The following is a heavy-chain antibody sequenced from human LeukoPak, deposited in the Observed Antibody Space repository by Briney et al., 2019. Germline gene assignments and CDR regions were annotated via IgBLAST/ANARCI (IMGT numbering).Heavy chain of an antibody. CDR1: GYTLTELS. J-gene: IGHJ5*02. D-gene: IGHD1-26*01. V-gene: IGHV1-24*01. CDR3: ATDQIVGATRSGWFDP. Sequence: ASVKVSCKVSGYTLTELSMHWVRQAPGQGLEWMGGFDPEDGETIYAQKFQGRVTMTEDTSTDTAYMELSSLRSEDTAVYYCATDQIVGATRSGWFDPWGQGTLVTVSS. CDR2: FDPEDGET.